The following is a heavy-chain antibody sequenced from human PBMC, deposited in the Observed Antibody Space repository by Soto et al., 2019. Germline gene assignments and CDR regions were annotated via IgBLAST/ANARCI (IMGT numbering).Heavy chain of an antibody. V-gene: IGHV4-38-2*02. D-gene: IGHD5-12*01. CDR2: IYHSGST. CDR3: AREGSYSAYNFAHGIQLWSFDF. CDR1: GYSISSGYY. J-gene: IGHJ4*02. Sequence: PSETLSLTCAVSGYSISSGYYWGWIRQPPGKGLEWIGSIYHSGSTSFNPSLESRVAMSVDTSKNHFSLNLSSVTAADMAVYYCAREGSYSAYNFAHGIQLWSFDFWGQGALVTVSS.